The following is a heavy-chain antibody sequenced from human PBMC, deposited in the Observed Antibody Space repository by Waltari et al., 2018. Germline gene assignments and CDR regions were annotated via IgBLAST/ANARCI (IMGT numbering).Heavy chain of an antibody. J-gene: IGHJ4*02. CDR3: AKESVYGSGSPGDYFDY. CDR2: ISGSGGST. Sequence: EVQLLESGGGLVQPGGSLRLSCAASGFTFSSYAMSWVRQAPGKGLEWVSAISGSGGSTYYADSVKGRFTISRDNSKNTLYLQMNSLIAEDTAVYYCAKESVYGSGSPGDYFDYWGQGTLVTVSS. D-gene: IGHD3-10*01. V-gene: IGHV3-23*01. CDR1: GFTFSSYA.